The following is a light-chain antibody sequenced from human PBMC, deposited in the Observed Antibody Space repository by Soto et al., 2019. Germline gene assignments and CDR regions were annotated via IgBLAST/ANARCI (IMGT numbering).Light chain of an antibody. V-gene: IGLV1-44*01. J-gene: IGLJ2*01. CDR1: SSNIGSNP. Sequence: QSVLTQPPSASGTPGQRVTISCSGGSSNIGSNPVNWYQHLPGTAPKFLIYSNSQRPSGVPDRFSASKSGATATLTITRVEAGDEADYYCQVWDGSRDQVVFGGGTKLTVL. CDR3: QVWDGSRDQVV. CDR2: SNS.